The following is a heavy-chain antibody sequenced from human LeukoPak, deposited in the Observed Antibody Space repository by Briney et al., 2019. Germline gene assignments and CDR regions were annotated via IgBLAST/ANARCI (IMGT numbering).Heavy chain of an antibody. CDR3: ASGFSSSPYFDY. CDR1: GFTFSTYY. J-gene: IGHJ4*02. V-gene: IGHV3-21*01. Sequence: GGSLRLSCAASGFTFSTYYMNWVRQAPGKGLEWVSFITGSSSYIYYTDSVKGRFTISRDNAKNSLFLQMNSLRDEDTAVYYCASGFSSSPYFDYWGQGTLVTVSS. D-gene: IGHD6-6*01. CDR2: ITGSSSYI.